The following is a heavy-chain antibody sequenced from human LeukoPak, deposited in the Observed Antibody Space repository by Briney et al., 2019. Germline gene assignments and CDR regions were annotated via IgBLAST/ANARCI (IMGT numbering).Heavy chain of an antibody. CDR2: INPNSGST. J-gene: IGHJ4*02. V-gene: IGHV1-2*02. CDR3: ARGAAAGRFDFDY. CDR1: GYTFTGYY. Sequence: ASVKVSCKASGYTFTGYYMHWVRQAPGQGLEWMGWINPNSGSTNYAQKFQGRVTMTRDTSISTAYMELSRLRSDDTAVYYCARGAAAGRFDFDYWGQGTLVTVSS. D-gene: IGHD6-13*01.